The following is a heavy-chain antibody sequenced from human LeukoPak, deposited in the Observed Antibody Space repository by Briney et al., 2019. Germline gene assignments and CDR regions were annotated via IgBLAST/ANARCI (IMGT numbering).Heavy chain of an antibody. J-gene: IGHJ3*02. CDR1: GYTLTELS. CDR2: VDPEDGET. D-gene: IGHD3-10*01. CDR3: ATGDSYYYGLGSWVYAFDI. V-gene: IGHV1-24*01. Sequence: ASVKVSCKVSGYTLTELSMHWVRQAPGKGLEWVGGVDPEDGETIYAQKFQGRVTMTEDTSTDTAYMELSSLRSEDTAVYYCATGDSYYYGLGSWVYAFDIWGQGTMVTVSS.